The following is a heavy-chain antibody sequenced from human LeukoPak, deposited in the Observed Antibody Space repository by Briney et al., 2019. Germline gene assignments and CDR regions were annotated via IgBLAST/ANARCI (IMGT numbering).Heavy chain of an antibody. D-gene: IGHD4-17*01. CDR2: INPSGGST. CDR1: GYTFTSYY. V-gene: IGHV1-46*01. Sequence: ASVKVSCKASGYTFTSYYMHWVRQAPGQGLEWMGIINPSGGSTSYAQKFQGRVTMTRDMSTSTVYMELSSLRSEDTAVYYCAAGYGDYFGWFDPWGQGTLVTVSS. CDR3: AAGYGDYFGWFDP. J-gene: IGHJ5*02.